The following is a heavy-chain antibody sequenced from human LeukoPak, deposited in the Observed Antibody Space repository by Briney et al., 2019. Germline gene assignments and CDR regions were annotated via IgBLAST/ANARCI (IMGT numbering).Heavy chain of an antibody. CDR2: INHNGGT. Sequence: SETLSLTCAVYGGPFSDYSWTWIRQAPGEGLEWIGEINHNGGTNHNPSLVSRVIMSVDTSKNQFSLKVSSVTAADTAVYYCARVGYRYSINDWSRTGLGAYPTKYYYYMDVWGKGTTVTVSS. D-gene: IGHD5-18*01. V-gene: IGHV4-34*01. CDR3: ARVGYRYSINDWSRTGLGAYPTKYYYYMDV. CDR1: GGPFSDYS. J-gene: IGHJ6*03.